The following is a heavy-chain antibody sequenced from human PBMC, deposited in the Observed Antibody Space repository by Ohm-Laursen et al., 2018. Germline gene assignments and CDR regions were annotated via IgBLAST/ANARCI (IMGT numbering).Heavy chain of an antibody. CDR3: ARGPSGTATIG. D-gene: IGHD5-24*01. J-gene: IGHJ4*02. Sequence: SLRLSCAASGLTFDSETMTWVRQAPGKGLEWVSYISSSGSTIHYADSVKGRFTISRDNAKNSLYLQMNSLRAEDTAVYYCARGPSGTATIGRGQGTLVTVSS. CDR1: GLTFDSET. CDR2: ISSSGSTI. V-gene: IGHV3-48*04.